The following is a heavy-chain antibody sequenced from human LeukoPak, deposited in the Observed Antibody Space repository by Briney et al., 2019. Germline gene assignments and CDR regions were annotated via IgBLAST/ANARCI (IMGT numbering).Heavy chain of an antibody. CDR1: GFTFSSYW. Sequence: GGSLRLSCAASGFTFSSYWMSWVRQAPGKGLEWVANIKQDGSEKYYVDSVKGRFTISRDNAKNSLYLQMNSLRAEDTAVYYCAREGSTSYYYYYYMDVWGKGTTVTVSS. V-gene: IGHV3-7*01. CDR2: IKQDGSEK. D-gene: IGHD2-2*01. J-gene: IGHJ6*03. CDR3: AREGSTSYYYYYYMDV.